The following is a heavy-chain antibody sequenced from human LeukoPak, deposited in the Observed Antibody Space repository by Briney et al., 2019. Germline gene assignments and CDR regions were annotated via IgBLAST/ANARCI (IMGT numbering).Heavy chain of an antibody. D-gene: IGHD4-23*01. Sequence: SQTLSLTCAISGDSVSSNSAAWNWIRQSPSRGLEWLGRTYYRSKWYNDYAVSVKSRITINPDTSKNQFSLKLSSVTAADTAVYYCTLSWVETGWFDPWGQGTLVTVSS. J-gene: IGHJ5*02. CDR1: GDSVSSNSAA. CDR3: TLSWVETGWFDP. V-gene: IGHV6-1*01. CDR2: TYYRSKWYN.